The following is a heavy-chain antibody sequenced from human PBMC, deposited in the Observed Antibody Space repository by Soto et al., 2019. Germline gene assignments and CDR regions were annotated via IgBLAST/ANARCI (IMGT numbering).Heavy chain of an antibody. CDR3: ARLRVFDNSAYYHFDS. Sequence: QVQLQESGPGLVKPSQTLSLTCTVSGGSISSGADYWSWIRQHPGKGLEWIGYIYYSGTTYYNPSLKSRLTISVDTSKNQFSLILNSVTAADTAVYYWARLRVFDNSAYYHFDSWGQGTLVTVSS. V-gene: IGHV4-31*03. D-gene: IGHD3-22*01. CDR1: GGSISSGADY. CDR2: IYYSGTT. J-gene: IGHJ4*02.